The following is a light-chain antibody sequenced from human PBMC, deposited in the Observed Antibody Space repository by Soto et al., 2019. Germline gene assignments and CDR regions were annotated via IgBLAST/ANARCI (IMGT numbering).Light chain of an antibody. CDR2: DVS. CDR1: QDIRGA. CDR3: QQFNSYPIT. V-gene: IGKV1-13*02. Sequence: AIQLTQSPSSLSASVGDRVTITCRASQDIRGALAWYQQKPGTAPKILIYDVSTLESGVPSRFSGSSSGTDFTLTISSMQPVDFATYYCQQFNSYPITFGQGTRLEI. J-gene: IGKJ5*01.